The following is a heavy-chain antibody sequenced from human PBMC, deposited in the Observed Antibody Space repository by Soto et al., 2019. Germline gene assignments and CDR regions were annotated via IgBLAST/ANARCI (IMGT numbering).Heavy chain of an antibody. CDR1: GYTLTELS. V-gene: IGHV1-24*01. Sequence: ASGKVSCKVSGYTLTELSMHWVRQAPGKGLEWMGGFDPEDGETIYAQKFQGRVTMTEDTSTDTAYMELSSLRSEDTAVYYCATDRVQYDFWSGRGRYYYGMDVWGQGTTVTVYS. D-gene: IGHD3-3*01. CDR3: ATDRVQYDFWSGRGRYYYGMDV. J-gene: IGHJ6*02. CDR2: FDPEDGET.